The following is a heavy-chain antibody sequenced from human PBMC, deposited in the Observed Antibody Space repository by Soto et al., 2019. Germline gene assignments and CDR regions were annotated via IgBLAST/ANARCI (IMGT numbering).Heavy chain of an antibody. CDR1: GFTFSSYS. Sequence: GSLRLSCAASGFTFSSYSMNWVRQAPGKGLEWVSSISSSSSYIYYADSVKGRFTISRDNAKNSLYLQMNSLRAEDTAVYYCARDSDYGRNSGYFDYWGQGTLGTVSS. D-gene: IGHD4-17*01. V-gene: IGHV3-21*01. CDR3: ARDSDYGRNSGYFDY. CDR2: ISSSSSYI. J-gene: IGHJ4*02.